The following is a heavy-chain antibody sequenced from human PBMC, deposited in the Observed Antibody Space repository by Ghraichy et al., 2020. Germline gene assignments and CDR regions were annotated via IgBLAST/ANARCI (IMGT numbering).Heavy chain of an antibody. J-gene: IGHJ4*02. CDR2: IKQDGSEK. Sequence: GGSLRLSCAASGFTFSSYWMSWVRQAPGKGLEWVANIKQDGSEKYYVDSVKGRFTISRDNAKNSLYLQMNSLRAEDTAVYYCAREVPGFGELSEYYFDYWGQGTLVTVSS. V-gene: IGHV3-7*01. CDR3: AREVPGFGELSEYYFDY. CDR1: GFTFSSYW. D-gene: IGHD3-10*01.